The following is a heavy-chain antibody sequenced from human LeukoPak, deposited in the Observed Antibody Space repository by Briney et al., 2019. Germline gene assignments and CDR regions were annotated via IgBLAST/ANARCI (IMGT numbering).Heavy chain of an antibody. V-gene: IGHV3-23*01. J-gene: IGHJ4*02. D-gene: IGHD5-18*01. CDR3: AGRVTGYSSGYVY. CDR2: ISGSAHKI. CDR1: GITFSNYA. Sequence: PGGSLRLSCVASGITFSNYAVSWVRQAPEKGLDWVSAISGSAHKIRYADSVKGRSTISRDNSENIVYLQMNNLRAEDTAVYYCAGRVTGYSSGYVYWGQGTLVTVSS.